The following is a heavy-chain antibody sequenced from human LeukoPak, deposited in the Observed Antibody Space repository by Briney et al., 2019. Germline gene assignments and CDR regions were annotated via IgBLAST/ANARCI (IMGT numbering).Heavy chain of an antibody. V-gene: IGHV3-30-3*01. CDR1: GFTFSSYA. CDR2: ISYDGSNK. J-gene: IGHJ4*02. D-gene: IGHD6-13*01. CDR3: AREYSSTYRYSSSWVY. Sequence: GGSLRLSCAASGFTFSSYAMHWVRQDPGKGLEWVAVISYDGSNKYYADSVKGRFTISRDNSKNTLYLQMNSLRAEDTAVYYCAREYSSTYRYSSSWVYWGQGTLVTVSS.